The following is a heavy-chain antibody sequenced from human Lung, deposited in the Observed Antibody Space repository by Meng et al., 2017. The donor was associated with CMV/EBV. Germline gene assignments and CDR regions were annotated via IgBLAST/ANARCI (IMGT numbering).Heavy chain of an antibody. CDR1: GYTFTGYY. Sequence: ASXXVSXKASGYTFTGYYMHWVRQAPGQGLEWMGWINPNSGGTNYAQKFQGRVTMTRDTSISTTYVELSRLRSDDTAVYYCAREARAAGTDEYFDYWGQGTXVTVSS. J-gene: IGHJ4*02. CDR3: AREARAAGTDEYFDY. V-gene: IGHV1-2*02. CDR2: INPNSGGT. D-gene: IGHD6-13*01.